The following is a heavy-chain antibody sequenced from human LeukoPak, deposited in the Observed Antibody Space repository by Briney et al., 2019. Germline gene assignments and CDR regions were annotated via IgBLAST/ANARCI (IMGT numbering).Heavy chain of an antibody. J-gene: IGHJ5*02. D-gene: IGHD2-21*02. CDR2: IYPGDSAT. CDR3: ARLPYCGGDCHPNWFDT. V-gene: IGHV5-51*01. Sequence: GGSLKISCKGSGYSFTNYWIGWVRQMPGKGLELMGVIYPGDSATRYSPSFQGQVAISVDKSIRTAYLQWSSLKASDIAMYYCARLPYCGGDCHPNWFDTWGQGTLVTVSS. CDR1: GYSFTNYW.